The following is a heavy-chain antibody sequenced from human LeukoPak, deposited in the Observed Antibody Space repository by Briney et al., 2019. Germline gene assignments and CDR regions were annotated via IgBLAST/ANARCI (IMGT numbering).Heavy chain of an antibody. CDR1: GFTFSSYE. CDR3: ARVYPDSSGHDY. J-gene: IGHJ4*02. CDR2: ISSSGSTI. V-gene: IGHV3-48*03. Sequence: PGGSLRLSCAASGFTFSSYEMNWVRQAPGKGLEWVSYISSSGSTIYYADSVKGRFTISRDNAKNSLYLQMNSLRAEDTAVYYCARVYPDSSGHDYWGQGTLVTVSS. D-gene: IGHD3-22*01.